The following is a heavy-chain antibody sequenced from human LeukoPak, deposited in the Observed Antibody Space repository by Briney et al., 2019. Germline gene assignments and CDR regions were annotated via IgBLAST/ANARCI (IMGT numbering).Heavy chain of an antibody. J-gene: IGHJ5*02. CDR2: IYPGDSET. V-gene: IGHV5-51*01. CDR3: ARFPRLVRGTNWFDP. CDR1: GYVFTSYW. D-gene: IGHD3-10*01. Sequence: GESLKISCKASGYVFTSYWIAWVRQTPGEGLEWMGIIYPGDSETRYSPSSQGQVTISADKSINTAYVQWSSLKASDTAIYYCARFPRLVRGTNWFDPWGQGTQVTVSS.